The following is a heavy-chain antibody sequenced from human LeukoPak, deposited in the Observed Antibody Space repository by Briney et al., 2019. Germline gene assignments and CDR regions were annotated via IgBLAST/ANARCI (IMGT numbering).Heavy chain of an antibody. Sequence: PSETLFLTCSVSGGSISSYYWSWIRQPPGKGLEWIGYIYYSGSTNYNPSLKSRVTISVDTSKNHFSLNLSSVTAADTAVYYCARDRAVVNLNYYYMDVWGKGTTVTVSS. CDR3: ARDRAVVNLNYYYMDV. J-gene: IGHJ6*03. CDR1: GGSISSYY. V-gene: IGHV4-59*01. CDR2: IYYSGST. D-gene: IGHD4-23*01.